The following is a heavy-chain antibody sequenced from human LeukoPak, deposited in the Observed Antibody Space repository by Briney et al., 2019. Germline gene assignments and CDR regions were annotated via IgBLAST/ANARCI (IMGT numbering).Heavy chain of an antibody. CDR1: GFTFSSYG. Sequence: GRSLRLSCAASGFTFSSYGMHWVRQAPGKGLEWVANIKQDSSERYYVDSVKGRFTISRDNANNSLFLQMNSLRGEDTAVYYCARGFRGANWFDPWGQGTLVTVSS. J-gene: IGHJ5*02. CDR2: IKQDSSER. D-gene: IGHD3-10*01. V-gene: IGHV3-7*04. CDR3: ARGFRGANWFDP.